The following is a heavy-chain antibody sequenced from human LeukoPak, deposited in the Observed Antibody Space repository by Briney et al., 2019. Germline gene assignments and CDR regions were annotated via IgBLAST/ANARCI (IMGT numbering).Heavy chain of an antibody. D-gene: IGHD3-22*01. CDR1: GGSISSGGYY. Sequence: SQTLSLTCTVSGGSISSGGYYWSWIRQPPGKGLEWIGYIYHSGSTYYNPSLKSRVTISVDTSKNQFSLKLSSVTAADTAVYYCARHVRYYDTSGYRYWYFDLWGRGTLVTVSS. J-gene: IGHJ2*01. CDR3: ARHVRYYDTSGYRYWYFDL. V-gene: IGHV4-30-2*01. CDR2: IYHSGST.